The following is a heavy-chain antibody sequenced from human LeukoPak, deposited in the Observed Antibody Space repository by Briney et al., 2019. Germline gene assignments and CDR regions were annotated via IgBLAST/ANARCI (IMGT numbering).Heavy chain of an antibody. D-gene: IGHD6-13*01. J-gene: IGHJ5*02. CDR3: ARQAYSSNLGWFDP. V-gene: IGHV4-39*01. CDR1: GGSISSSSYY. Sequence: SETLSLTCTVSGGSISSSSYYWGWIRQPPGKGLEWIGNIYYSGSTYYNPSLKSRVTISVDTSKNQFSLKLSSVTAADTAVYYCARQAYSSNLGWFDPWGQGTLVTVSS. CDR2: IYYSGST.